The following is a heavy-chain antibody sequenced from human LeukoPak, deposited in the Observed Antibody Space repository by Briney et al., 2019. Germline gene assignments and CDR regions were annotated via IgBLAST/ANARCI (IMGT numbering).Heavy chain of an antibody. CDR2: IYHSRST. D-gene: IGHD5-18*01. J-gene: IGHJ4*02. V-gene: IGHV4-30-2*01. CDR1: GDSISSGDYY. CDR3: ARVTSMVLFDY. Sequence: PSETLSLTCTVSGDSISSGDYYWGWIRQPPGKGLEWIGYIYHSRSTYYNPSLKSRVTISVDRSKNQFSLKLSSVTAADTAVYYCARVTSMVLFDYWGQGTLVTVSS.